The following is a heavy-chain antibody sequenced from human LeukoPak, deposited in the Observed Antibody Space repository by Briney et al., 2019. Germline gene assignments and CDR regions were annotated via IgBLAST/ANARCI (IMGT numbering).Heavy chain of an antibody. Sequence: PGRSLRLSCTASGFTSGDYAMSWVRQAPGKGLEWVGYIRRKADGETTEYAASVKGRFTLSRDDSKSIAYLQMNSLKTEDTAVYYCTRDKAVAGIFDYWGQGTLVTVSS. CDR1: GFTSGDYA. CDR2: IRRKADGETT. J-gene: IGHJ4*02. D-gene: IGHD6-19*01. CDR3: TRDKAVAGIFDY. V-gene: IGHV3-49*04.